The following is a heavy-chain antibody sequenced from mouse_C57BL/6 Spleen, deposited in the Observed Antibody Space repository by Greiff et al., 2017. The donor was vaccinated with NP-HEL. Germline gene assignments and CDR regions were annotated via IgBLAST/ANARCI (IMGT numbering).Heavy chain of an antibody. Sequence: QVQLQQPGAELVKPGASVKMSCKASGYTFTSYWITWVKQRPGQGLEWIGDIYPGSGDTNYNEKFKGKATLTVDTSSSTAYLQLSSLTSEDSAVYYWARVGYGRKLDYWGQGTTLTVSS. CDR3: ARVGYGRKLDY. J-gene: IGHJ2*01. V-gene: IGHV1-55*01. CDR1: GYTFTSYW. CDR2: IYPGSGDT. D-gene: IGHD1-1*01.